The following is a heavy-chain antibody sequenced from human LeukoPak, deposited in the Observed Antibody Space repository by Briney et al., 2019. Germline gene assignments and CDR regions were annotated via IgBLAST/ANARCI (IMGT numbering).Heavy chain of an antibody. CDR2: IYYSGST. Sequence: MTSQTLSLTCTVSGGSISSGGYYWRWIRQHPGKGLEWIGYIYYSGSTYYNPSLKSRVTISVDTSKNQFSLKLSSVTAADTAVYYCASTIAAAGTGAFDIWGQGTMVTVSS. J-gene: IGHJ3*02. CDR3: ASTIAAAGTGAFDI. CDR1: GGSISSGGYY. V-gene: IGHV4-31*03. D-gene: IGHD6-13*01.